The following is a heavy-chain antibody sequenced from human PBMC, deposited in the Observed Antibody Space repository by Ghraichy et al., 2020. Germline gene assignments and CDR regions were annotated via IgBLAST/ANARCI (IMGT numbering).Heavy chain of an antibody. J-gene: IGHJ4*02. V-gene: IGHV3-23*01. CDR1: GFSFSNYA. CDR2: ISGSGTST. D-gene: IGHD4-11*01. CDR3: AKVTTLNSDYDYFFDY. Sequence: GESLNISCAASGFSFSNYAMSWVRQAPRKGLEWVSGISGSGTSTYYADSVKGRFTISRDNYKNTLYLQMNSLRAEDTAVYYCAKVTTLNSDYDYFFDYWGQGTLVTVSS.